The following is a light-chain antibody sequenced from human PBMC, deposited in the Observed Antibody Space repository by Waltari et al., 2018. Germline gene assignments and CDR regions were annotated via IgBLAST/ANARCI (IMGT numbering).Light chain of an antibody. CDR1: QSVRSH. CDR2: DAS. J-gene: IGKJ1*01. V-gene: IGKV3-11*01. CDR3: QQRSDWRT. Sequence: ELVLTQSPATLSLSPGERATLSCRASQSVRSHLAWYQPKPGQAPRLLIYDASSRATGIPDRFSVSGSGTDFTLTISSLEPEDFAVYYCQQRSDWRTFGQGTKVEIK.